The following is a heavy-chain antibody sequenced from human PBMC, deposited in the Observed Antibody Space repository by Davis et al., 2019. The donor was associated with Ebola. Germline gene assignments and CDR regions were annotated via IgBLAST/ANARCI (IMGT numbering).Heavy chain of an antibody. V-gene: IGHV3-33*01. J-gene: IGHJ4*02. CDR2: IWYDGSNK. Sequence: GGSLSLSCAASGFTFSSYGMHWVRQAPGKGLEWVAVIWYDGSNKYYADSVKGRFTISRDNSKNTLYLQMNSLIAEDTGVYYCARRAPYWGTIHYWGQGTLVTVSS. CDR3: ARRAPYWGTIHY. CDR1: GFTFSSYG. D-gene: IGHD7-27*01.